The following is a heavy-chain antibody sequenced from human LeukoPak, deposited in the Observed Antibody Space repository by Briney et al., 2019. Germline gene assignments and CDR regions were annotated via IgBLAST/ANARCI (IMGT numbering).Heavy chain of an antibody. Sequence: GGSLRLSCAASGFTVSSNYMSWVRQAPGKGLEWVPVIYSGGSTYYADSVKGRFTISRDNSKNTLYLQMNSLRAEDTAVYYCARVEAGDAFDIWGQGTMVTVSS. CDR2: IYSGGST. J-gene: IGHJ3*02. V-gene: IGHV3-66*01. D-gene: IGHD6-19*01. CDR1: GFTVSSNY. CDR3: ARVEAGDAFDI.